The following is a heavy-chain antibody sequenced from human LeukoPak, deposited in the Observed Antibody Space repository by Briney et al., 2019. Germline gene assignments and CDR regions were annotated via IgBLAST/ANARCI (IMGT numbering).Heavy chain of an antibody. CDR3: ARASVWTPKNWYFDL. CDR2: IYTSGST. V-gene: IGHV4-61*02. Sequence: MASETLSLTCTVSGGSISSGSYYWSWIRQPAGKGLEWIGRIYTSGSTNYNPSLKSRVTISVDTSKNQFSLKLSSVTAADTAVYYCARASVWTPKNWYFDLWGRGTLVTVSS. J-gene: IGHJ2*01. D-gene: IGHD2-8*01. CDR1: GGSISSGSYY.